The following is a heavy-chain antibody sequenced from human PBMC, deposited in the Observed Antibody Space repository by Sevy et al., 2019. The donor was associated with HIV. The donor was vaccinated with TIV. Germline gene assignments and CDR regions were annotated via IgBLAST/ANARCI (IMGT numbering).Heavy chain of an antibody. CDR3: ARARGMTTVTTILDY. D-gene: IGHD4-17*01. J-gene: IGHJ4*02. CDR1: GYSISSGYY. Sequence: SETLSLTCAVSGYSISSGYYWGWIRQPPGKGLEWSGSIYHSGSTYYNPSLKSRVTISVDTSKNQFSLKLSSVTAADTAVYYCARARGMTTVTTILDYWGQGTLVTVSS. V-gene: IGHV4-38-2*01. CDR2: IYHSGST.